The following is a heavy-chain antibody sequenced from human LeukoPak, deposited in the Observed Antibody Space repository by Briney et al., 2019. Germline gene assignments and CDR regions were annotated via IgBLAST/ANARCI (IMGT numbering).Heavy chain of an antibody. CDR1: GFTVSSNY. CDR3: AKEGGA. J-gene: IGHJ5*02. Sequence: GGSLRLSCAASGFTVSSNYMSWVRQAPGKGLEWVSVIYSGGSTYYADSVKGRVTISRDNSKNTVSLQMNSLRRDDTAMYYCAKEGGAWGQGTLVVVSS. V-gene: IGHV3-53*01. CDR2: IYSGGST. D-gene: IGHD3-16*01.